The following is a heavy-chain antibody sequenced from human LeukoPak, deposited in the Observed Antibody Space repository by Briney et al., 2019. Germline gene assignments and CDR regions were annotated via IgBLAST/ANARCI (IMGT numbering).Heavy chain of an antibody. CDR1: GSTLSSYR. V-gene: IGHV3-48*02. CDR2: IVSSSSSI. CDR3: ARDPSYYYGMDV. J-gene: IGHJ6*02. Sequence: GGSLRLSCAASGSTLSSYRMNWVRQAPGKGLEWVSNIVSSSSSIYYADSVKGRFTISRDNAKNSLYLQMNSLRDEDTAVYYCARDPSYYYGMDVWGQGTTVTVSS.